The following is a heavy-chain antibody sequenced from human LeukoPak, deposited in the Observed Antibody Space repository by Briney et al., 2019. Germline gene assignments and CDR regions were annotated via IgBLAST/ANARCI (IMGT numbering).Heavy chain of an antibody. CDR1: GGSISSCY. D-gene: IGHD4-17*01. J-gene: IGHJ4*02. Sequence: SETLSLTCTVSGGSISSCYRSWIRQPPGKGLEWIGYIYYSGSTNYNPSLKSRVTISVDTSKNQFSLKLSSVTAADTAVYYCARDGEGRYGDPYFDYWGQGTLVTVSS. V-gene: IGHV4-59*01. CDR2: IYYSGST. CDR3: ARDGEGRYGDPYFDY.